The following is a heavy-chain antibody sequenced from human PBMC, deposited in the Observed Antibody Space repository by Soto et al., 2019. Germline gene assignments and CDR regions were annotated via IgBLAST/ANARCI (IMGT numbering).Heavy chain of an antibody. D-gene: IGHD6-6*01. CDR1: GGTFSSYA. CDR2: IIPLLNTP. CDR3: ARDSSSPNYYYYGMDV. V-gene: IGHV1-69*01. Sequence: QVQLVQSGAEVKKPGSSVKVSCRASGGTFSSYAVSWVRQAPGQGLEWMGVIIPLLNTPKYVQKFQGRVTITAGASATTAYMELSSLRSEDTAVYYGARDSSSPNYYYYGMDVWGQGTTVTVPS. J-gene: IGHJ6*02.